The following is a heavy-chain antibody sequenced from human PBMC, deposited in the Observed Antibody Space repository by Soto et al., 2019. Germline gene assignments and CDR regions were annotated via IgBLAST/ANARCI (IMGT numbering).Heavy chain of an antibody. V-gene: IGHV3-23*01. D-gene: IGHD1-1*01. CDR1: GFTFSSYA. Sequence: GGSLRLSCAASGFTFSSYAMTWVRQAPGKGLEWVSAISGSGDSTYYADSVTGRFTISRDNSKNTLYLQMNSLRGEDTAVYYCAKEATVTSTAQDYFDYWGQGTLVTVYS. J-gene: IGHJ4*02. CDR2: ISGSGDST. CDR3: AKEATVTSTAQDYFDY.